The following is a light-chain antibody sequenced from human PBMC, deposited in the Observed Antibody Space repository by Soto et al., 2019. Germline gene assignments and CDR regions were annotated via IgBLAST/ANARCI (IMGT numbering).Light chain of an antibody. J-gene: IGKJ1*01. CDR1: QSINTW. CDR2: DAC. Sequence: DIRIPKSPSALSASVGVRVSITCRASQSINTWLAWYQQKPGKAPKLLINDACSLGSGVPSRFSGDGSGTEFTLTISDLQPEAFATYNCQQYNSYPWTLGQGTKVDIK. CDR3: QQYNSYPWT. V-gene: IGKV1-5*01.